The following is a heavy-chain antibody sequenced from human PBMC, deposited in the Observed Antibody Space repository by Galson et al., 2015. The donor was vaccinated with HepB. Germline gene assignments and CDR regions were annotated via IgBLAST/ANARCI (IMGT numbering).Heavy chain of an antibody. Sequence: SLRLSCAASGFTFSNAWMNWVRQAPGKGLEWVGFIRSKAYGGTTEYAASVKGRFTISRDDSKSIAYLQXNSLKTEDTAVYYCTREGRQVYFDWLLYFDYWGQGTLVTVSS. V-gene: IGHV3-49*04. CDR3: TREGRQVYFDWLLYFDY. D-gene: IGHD3-9*01. CDR2: IRSKAYGGTT. CDR1: GFTFSNAW. J-gene: IGHJ4*02.